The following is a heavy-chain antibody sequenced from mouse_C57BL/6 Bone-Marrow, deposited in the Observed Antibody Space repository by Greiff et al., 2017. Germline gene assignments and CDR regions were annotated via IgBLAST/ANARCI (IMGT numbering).Heavy chain of an antibody. Sequence: EVMLVESGPVLVQPGASVKMSCKASGYTFTDYYMNWVKQSHGQSLEWIGVINPYNGGPSYNQKFKCKATLTVDKASSTAYMELNSLTCEDSAVYYCARNYPYFDVWGTGTTVTVAS. CDR1: GYTFTDYY. CDR2: INPYNGGP. CDR3: ARNYPYFDV. D-gene: IGHD2-1*01. V-gene: IGHV1-19*01. J-gene: IGHJ1*03.